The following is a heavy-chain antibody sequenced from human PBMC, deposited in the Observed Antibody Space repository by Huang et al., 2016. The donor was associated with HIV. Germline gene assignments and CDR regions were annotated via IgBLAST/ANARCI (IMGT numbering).Heavy chain of an antibody. J-gene: IGHJ6*03. CDR2: ISVYTGNT. CDR1: GYTFSSFG. Sequence: QVQLVQSGAEVKKPGASVKVSCKASGYTFSSFGISWVRQAPGQGLEWVGVISVYTGNTKLAQKFQGRLTMTTDTSTSTAYMELRSLRSDDTAVYYCARGGGIQLWLLGYYYMDVWGNGTTVTVSS. V-gene: IGHV1-18*01. CDR3: ARGGGIQLWLLGYYYMDV. D-gene: IGHD5-18*01.